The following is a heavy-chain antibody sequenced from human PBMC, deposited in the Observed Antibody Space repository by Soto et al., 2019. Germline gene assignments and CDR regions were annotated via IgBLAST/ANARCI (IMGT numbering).Heavy chain of an antibody. CDR1: GASISSNAYY. D-gene: IGHD7-27*01. Sequence: QVQLQESGPGLVKPSQTLSLTCTVSGASISSNAYYWSWIRQLPGKGLEWIGYIYYSGNTYYNPSVQSQITTSIEPSNSQFSLKLSSVTAADTAVYYCARRVNWGSASFDSWGQGTLLTVSS. V-gene: IGHV4-31*01. J-gene: IGHJ4*02. CDR2: IYYSGNT. CDR3: ARRVNWGSASFDS.